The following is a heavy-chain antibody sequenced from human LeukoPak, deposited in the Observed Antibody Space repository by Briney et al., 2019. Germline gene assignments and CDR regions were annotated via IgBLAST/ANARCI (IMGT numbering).Heavy chain of an antibody. CDR3: AKCPLDNCRGGFDF. V-gene: IGHV3-23*01. CDR1: GFTFTTHA. D-gene: IGHD1-1*01. J-gene: IGHJ4*02. Sequence: QTGGSLRLSCVVSGFTFTTHAMSWVRQAPGKRLEWVSSISTSGANTYYTTSVEGRFTISRDISRNTLYLRMNSLRADDAALYYCAKCPLDNCRGGFDFWGRGTLVTASS. CDR2: ISTSGANT.